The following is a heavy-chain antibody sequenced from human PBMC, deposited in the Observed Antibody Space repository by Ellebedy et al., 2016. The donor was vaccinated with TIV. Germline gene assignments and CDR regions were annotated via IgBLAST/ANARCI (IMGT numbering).Heavy chain of an antibody. CDR1: GGSFSGYY. CDR3: ARVGGNSNLLFDL. V-gene: IGHV4-59*01. Sequence: SETLSLTCAVYGGSFSGYYWSWIRQPPGKGLEWIGYIYYSGSTNYNPSLKSRVTISVDTSKNQFSLKLSSVTAADTAVYYCARVGGNSNLLFDLWGRGTLVTVSS. D-gene: IGHD4-23*01. CDR2: IYYSGST. J-gene: IGHJ2*01.